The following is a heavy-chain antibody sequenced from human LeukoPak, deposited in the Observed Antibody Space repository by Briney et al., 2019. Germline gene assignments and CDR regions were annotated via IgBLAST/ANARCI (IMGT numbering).Heavy chain of an antibody. D-gene: IGHD2-15*01. CDR1: GYTFTSYG. J-gene: IGHJ4*02. Sequence: ASVKVSCKASGYTFTSYGISWVRQAPGQGLEWMVWISAYNGNTNYAQKLQGRVTMTTDTSTSTAYMELRSLRSDDTAVYYCARDLGVVVAADYFDYWGQGTLVTVSS. V-gene: IGHV1-18*04. CDR3: ARDLGVVVAADYFDY. CDR2: ISAYNGNT.